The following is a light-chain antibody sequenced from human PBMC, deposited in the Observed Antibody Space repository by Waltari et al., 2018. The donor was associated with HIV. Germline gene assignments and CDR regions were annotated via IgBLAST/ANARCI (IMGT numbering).Light chain of an antibody. CDR3: QSYDSSLKVV. CDR2: SNN. Sequence: QSVLTQPPSMSAAPGQRVTISCTGSSSDIGAPFDVHWYQHLPGTAPKLLIYSNNTRPSGFPDRFSGSKFGTSASLAIAGRQPEDEAEYYCQSYDSSLKVVFGGGTRLTVL. CDR1: SSDIGAPFD. J-gene: IGLJ2*01. V-gene: IGLV1-40*01.